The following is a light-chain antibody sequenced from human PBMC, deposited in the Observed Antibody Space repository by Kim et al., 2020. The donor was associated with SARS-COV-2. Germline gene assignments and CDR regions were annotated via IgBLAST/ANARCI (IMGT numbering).Light chain of an antibody. CDR1: SSDVGGYNY. Sequence: QSALTQPASVSGSPGQSITISCTGTSSDVGGYNYVFWYQQHPGKAPKLMIYDVSKRPSGVSNRFSGSKSGNTASLTISGLQAEDEADYYCSSYTSSSTVVFGGWTQLTVL. V-gene: IGLV2-14*01. CDR3: SSYTSSSTVV. CDR2: DVS. J-gene: IGLJ2*01.